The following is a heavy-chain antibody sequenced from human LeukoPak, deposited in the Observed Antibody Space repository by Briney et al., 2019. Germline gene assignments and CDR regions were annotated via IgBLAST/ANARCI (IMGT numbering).Heavy chain of an antibody. CDR3: ARHQMRYSYGTLFDY. D-gene: IGHD5-18*01. CDR2: IYYSGST. Sequence: SETLSLTCAVSGGSISSYYWSWIRQPPGKGLEWIGFIYYSGSTYYNPSLKSRVTISVDTSKNQFSLRLSSVTAADTAEYFCARHQMRYSYGTLFDYWGQGTLVTVSS. J-gene: IGHJ4*02. CDR1: GGSISSYY. V-gene: IGHV4-59*08.